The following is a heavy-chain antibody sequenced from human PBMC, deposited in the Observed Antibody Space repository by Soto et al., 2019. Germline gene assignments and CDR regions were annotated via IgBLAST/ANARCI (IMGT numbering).Heavy chain of an antibody. V-gene: IGHV3-33*01. CDR3: ARLNTGWYVDF. Sequence: QVQLVESGGGVVQPGRSLRLSCAASGFTFSNFGMHWVRQAPGKGLEWVAVIWYDGSNEYYPDSVKGRFTISRDNSKNTLYLQMNSLRAEDTAVYYCARLNTGWYVDFWGRGTLVTVSS. CDR1: GFTFSNFG. D-gene: IGHD2-2*02. J-gene: IGHJ2*01. CDR2: IWYDGSNE.